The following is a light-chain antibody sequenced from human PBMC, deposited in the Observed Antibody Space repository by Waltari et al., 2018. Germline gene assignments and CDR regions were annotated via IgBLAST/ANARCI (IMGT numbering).Light chain of an antibody. Sequence: EVVMTQSPATLSVFPGEIASLSCRASQTVSSNLAWYQQRPGHAPRLLIFDASTRAPSVPARFSGSGSGTEFTLTIRSLQSEDSAVYYCQQYNRWPPITFGQGTRLEIK. J-gene: IGKJ5*01. CDR1: QTVSSN. CDR3: QQYNRWPPIT. V-gene: IGKV3-15*01. CDR2: DAS.